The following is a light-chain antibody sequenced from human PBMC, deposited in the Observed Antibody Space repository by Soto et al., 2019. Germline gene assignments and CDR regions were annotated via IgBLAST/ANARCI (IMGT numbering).Light chain of an antibody. CDR1: QRISSY. V-gene: IGKV1-39*01. CDR3: QPYNNWPLT. CDR2: AAS. J-gene: IGKJ4*01. Sequence: DIQMTQSPSSLSASIGDRITITCRASQRISSYLNWYQQKPGKAPKLLIYAASSLKSGVPSRFSGRGSGTDFTLTINSLQSEDFAIYYCQPYNNWPLTFGGGTKVDIK.